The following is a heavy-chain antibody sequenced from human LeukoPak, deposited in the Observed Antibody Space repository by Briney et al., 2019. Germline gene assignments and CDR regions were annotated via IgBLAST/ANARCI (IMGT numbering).Heavy chain of an antibody. J-gene: IGHJ3*02. CDR3: ARGRSRDGYNNDAFDI. V-gene: IGHV1-8*01. CDR2: MNPNSGNT. CDR1: GYTFTSYD. D-gene: IGHD5-24*01. Sequence: GASVKVSCKAPGYTFTSYDINWVRQATGQGLEWMGWMNPNSGNTGYAQKFQGRVTMTRNTSISTAYMELSSLRSEDTAVYYCARGRSRDGYNNDAFDIWGQGTMVTVSS.